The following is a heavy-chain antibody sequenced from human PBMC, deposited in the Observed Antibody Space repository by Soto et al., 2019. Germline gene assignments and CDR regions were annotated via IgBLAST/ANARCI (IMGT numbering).Heavy chain of an antibody. CDR3: ARHAESGFNLGYCSGGSCYGLDY. J-gene: IGHJ4*02. D-gene: IGHD2-15*01. CDR1: GGSISSSSYY. V-gene: IGHV4-39*01. CDR2: IYYSGST. Sequence: QLQLQESGPGLVKPSETLSLTCTVSGGSISSSSYYWGWIRQPPGKGLEWIGSIYYSGSTYYNPSLKSRVPISVDTSKNPFSLKLSSVTAADTAVYYCARHAESGFNLGYCSGGSCYGLDYWGQGTLVTVSS.